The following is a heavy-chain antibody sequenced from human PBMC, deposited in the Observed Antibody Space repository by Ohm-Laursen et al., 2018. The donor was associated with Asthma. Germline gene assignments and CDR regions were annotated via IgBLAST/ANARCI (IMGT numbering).Heavy chain of an antibody. CDR2: IIPIFGTA. J-gene: IGHJ3*02. Sequence: GASVKVSCKASGGTFSSYAISWVRQAPGQGLEWMGGIIPIFGTANYAQKFQGRVTITADESTSTAYMELSSLRSEDTAVYYCARKNDSSGYFDAFDIWGQGTMVTVSS. CDR1: GGTFSSYA. D-gene: IGHD3-22*01. V-gene: IGHV1-69*13. CDR3: ARKNDSSGYFDAFDI.